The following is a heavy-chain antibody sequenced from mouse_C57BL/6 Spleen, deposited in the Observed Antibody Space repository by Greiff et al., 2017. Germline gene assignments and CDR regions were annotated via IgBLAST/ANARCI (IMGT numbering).Heavy chain of an antibody. CDR1: GYTFTSYW. Sequence: VQLQQPGAELVKPGASVKLSCKASGYTFTSYWMQWVKQRPGQGLEWIGEIDPSDSYTNYNQKFKGKATLTVDTSSSTAYMQLSSLTSEDSAVYYCARGGTIGMDYWGQGTSVTVSS. V-gene: IGHV1-50*01. CDR3: ARGGTIGMDY. D-gene: IGHD1-1*02. J-gene: IGHJ4*01. CDR2: IDPSDSYT.